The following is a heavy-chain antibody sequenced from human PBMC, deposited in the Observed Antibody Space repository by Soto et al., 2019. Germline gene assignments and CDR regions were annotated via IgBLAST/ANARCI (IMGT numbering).Heavy chain of an antibody. J-gene: IGHJ6*02. CDR2: ISYDGSNK. Sequence: QVQLVESGGGVVQPGRSLRLSCAASGFTFSSYAMHWVRQAPGKGLEWVAVISYDGSNKYYVDSVKGRFTISRDNSKNTLYLKMNSLRAEDTAVYYCARADSSGYYRYGMDVWGQGTTVTVSS. CDR3: ARADSSGYYRYGMDV. D-gene: IGHD3-22*01. V-gene: IGHV3-30-3*01. CDR1: GFTFSSYA.